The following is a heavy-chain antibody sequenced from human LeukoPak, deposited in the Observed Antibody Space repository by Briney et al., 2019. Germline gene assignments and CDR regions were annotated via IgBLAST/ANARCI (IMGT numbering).Heavy chain of an antibody. CDR3: ARVGNGDYDFDY. D-gene: IGHD4-17*01. CDR1: GFTVSSNY. CDR2: ICSGGST. V-gene: IGHV3-66*01. J-gene: IGHJ4*02. Sequence: GALRLSCAASGFTVSSNYMSWVRQAPGKGLEWVSVICSGGSTYYADSVKGRFTISRDNSKNTLYLQMNSLRAEDTAVYYCARVGNGDYDFDYWGQGTLVTVSS.